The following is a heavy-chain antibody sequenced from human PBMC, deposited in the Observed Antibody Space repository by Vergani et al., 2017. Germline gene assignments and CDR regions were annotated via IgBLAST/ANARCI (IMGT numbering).Heavy chain of an antibody. J-gene: IGHJ6*03. Sequence: QLQLQESGPGLVKPSETLSLTCTVSGGSISSNNCWTWVRQPPGKGLEWIGEICHTEDTKYSPSLKSRVTVSVDESRNLFSLRLNSVTAADTAVYFCARAGLPFYAFYMDVWGKGITVTVSS. CDR1: GGSISSNNC. CDR2: ICHTEDT. V-gene: IGHV4-4*02. CDR3: ARAGLPFYAFYMDV. D-gene: IGHD2/OR15-2a*01.